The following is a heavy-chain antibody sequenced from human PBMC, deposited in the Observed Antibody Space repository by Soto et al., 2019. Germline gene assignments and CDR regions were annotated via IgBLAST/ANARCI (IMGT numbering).Heavy chain of an antibody. CDR1: GDSISSGFY. V-gene: IGHV4-4*07. J-gene: IGHJ4*02. D-gene: IGHD4-17*01. Sequence: SETLSLTCAVSGDSISSGFYWIWIRQPAGKGLEWIGRIYTSGSTNYNPSLKSRVTMSVDTSKNQFSLKLSSVTAADTAVYYCARATLSYDYGDFLDYWGQGTLVTVSS. CDR2: IYTSGST. CDR3: ARATLSYDYGDFLDY.